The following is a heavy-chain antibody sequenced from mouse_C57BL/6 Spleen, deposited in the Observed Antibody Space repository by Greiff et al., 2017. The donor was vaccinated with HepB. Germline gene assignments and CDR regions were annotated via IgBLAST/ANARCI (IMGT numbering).Heavy chain of an antibody. V-gene: IGHV1-42*01. J-gene: IGHJ2*01. CDR2: INPSTGGT. Sequence: VQLQQSGPELVKPGASVKISCKASGYSFTGYYMNWVKQSPEKSLEWIGEINPSTGGTTYNQKFKAKATLTVDKSSSTAYMQLKSLTSEDSAVYYCAKGGGSNYYFDYWGQGTTLTVSS. CDR1: GYSFTGYY. CDR3: AKGGGSNYYFDY. D-gene: IGHD2-5*01.